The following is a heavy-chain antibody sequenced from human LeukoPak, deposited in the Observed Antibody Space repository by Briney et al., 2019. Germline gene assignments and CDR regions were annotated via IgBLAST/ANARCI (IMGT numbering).Heavy chain of an antibody. CDR1: GGAISSSDYS. CDR2: ISYSGST. D-gene: IGHD3-10*01. V-gene: IGHV4-39*01. CDR3: ARHRTGSNSPLDD. J-gene: IGHJ4*02. Sequence: SETLSLTCTVSGGAISSSDYSWGWIRQPPGRSLEWIGSISYSGSTYYNPSLKSRITISVDTSKNQFSLRLSSVTAADTAVYYCARHRTGSNSPLDDWGQGTLVTVSS.